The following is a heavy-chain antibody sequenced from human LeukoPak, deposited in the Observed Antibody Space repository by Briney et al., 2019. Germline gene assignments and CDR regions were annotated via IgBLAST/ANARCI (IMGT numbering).Heavy chain of an antibody. CDR1: GGSISSGGYY. V-gene: IGHV4-31*03. CDR2: IYYSGST. J-gene: IGHJ4*02. D-gene: IGHD3-10*01. CDR3: AVGYYGSGTPFDY. Sequence: TLSLTCTVSGGSISSGGYYWSWIRQHPGKGLERIGYIYYSGSTYYNPSLKSRVTISVDTSKNQFSLKLSSVTAADTAVYYCAVGYYGSGTPFDYWGQGTLVTVSS.